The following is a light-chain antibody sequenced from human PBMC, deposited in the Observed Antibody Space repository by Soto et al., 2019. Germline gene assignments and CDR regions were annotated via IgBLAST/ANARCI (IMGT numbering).Light chain of an antibody. CDR2: EVS. CDR3: CSYAGSNILYV. Sequence: QSVLTQPPSASGSPGQSVTISCTGTSSDVGGYNYVSWYQQYPGKAPKLMIYEVSKRPSGVPDRFSGSKPGNTASLTVSGLQAEDEADYYCCSYAGSNILYVFGTGTKVTVL. CDR1: SSDVGGYNY. V-gene: IGLV2-8*01. J-gene: IGLJ1*01.